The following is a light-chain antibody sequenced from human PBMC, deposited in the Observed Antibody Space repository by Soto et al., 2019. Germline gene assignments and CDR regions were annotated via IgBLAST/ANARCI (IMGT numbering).Light chain of an antibody. CDR3: VAWDDRLNGYV. CDR1: SSNVGRNT. Sequence: QSVLTQPPSASGTPGQRVTISCSGSSSNVGRNTVNWYQQLPGMAPKLLIYSNNERPSGVPGRFSGSKAGTSASLAISGLQSEDDADFYCVAWDDRLNGYVFGTGTQLTVL. V-gene: IGLV1-44*01. CDR2: SNN. J-gene: IGLJ1*01.